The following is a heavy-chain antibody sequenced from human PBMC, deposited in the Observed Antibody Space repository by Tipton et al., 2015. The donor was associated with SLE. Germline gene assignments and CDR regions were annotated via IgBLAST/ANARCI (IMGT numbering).Heavy chain of an antibody. CDR3: ARSPVTATDWYFDL. V-gene: IGHV4-34*01. Sequence: TLSLTCAVYGGSFSGYYWSWIRQPPGKGLEWIGEINHSGSTNYNPSLKSRVTISVDTSKNQFSLILNSVTSADTAFYYCARSPVTATDWYFDLWGRGTLVTVSS. D-gene: IGHD4-17*01. CDR2: INHSGST. CDR1: GGSFSGYY. J-gene: IGHJ2*01.